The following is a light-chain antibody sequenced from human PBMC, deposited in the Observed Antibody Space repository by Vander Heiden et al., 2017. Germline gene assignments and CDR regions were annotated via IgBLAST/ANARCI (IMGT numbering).Light chain of an antibody. CDR1: QSVSSY. J-gene: IGKJ1*01. Sequence: EIVLTQSPATLSLSPGERATLSCRASQSVSSYLAWYQQKPGQAPRRRIYDASNRATGIPATSRASGSGTDFTLTISSRKLEDFAVYYGQRRSNWRPTFGQGTKPESK. CDR2: DAS. V-gene: IGKV3-11*01. CDR3: QRRSNWRPT.